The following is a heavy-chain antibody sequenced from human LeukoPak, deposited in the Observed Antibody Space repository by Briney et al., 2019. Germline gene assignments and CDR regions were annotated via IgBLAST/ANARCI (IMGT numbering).Heavy chain of an antibody. CDR1: GFTFSSYS. J-gene: IGHJ4*02. CDR2: ISSSSSYI. D-gene: IGHD3-3*01. V-gene: IGHV3-21*04. CDR3: AKEITIFGVVIAADFDY. Sequence: GGSLRLSCAASGFTFSSYSMNWVRQAPGKGLEWVSSISSSSSYIYYADSVKGRFTISRDNSKNTLYLQMNSLRAEDTAVYYCAKEITIFGVVIAADFDYWGQGTLVTVSS.